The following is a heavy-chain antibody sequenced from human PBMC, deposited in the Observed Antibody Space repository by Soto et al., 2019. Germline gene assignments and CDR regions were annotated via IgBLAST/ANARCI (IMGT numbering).Heavy chain of an antibody. CDR2: IIPILGIA. D-gene: IGHD6-13*01. V-gene: IGHV1-69*02. Sequence: QVQLVQSGAEVKKPGSSVKVSCKASGGTFSSYTISWVRQAPGQGLEWMGRIIPILGIANYAQKFQGRVTITADKSTSTXXMELSSLRSEDTAVYYCARGPGTAAGNYYYYGMDVWGQGTTVTVSS. CDR1: GGTFSSYT. CDR3: ARGPGTAAGNYYYYGMDV. J-gene: IGHJ6*02.